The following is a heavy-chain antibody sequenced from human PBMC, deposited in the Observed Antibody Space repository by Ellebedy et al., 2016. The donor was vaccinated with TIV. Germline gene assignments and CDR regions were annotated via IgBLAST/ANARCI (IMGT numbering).Heavy chain of an antibody. CDR3: ARVGRSPHNWSFDS. Sequence: GESLKISCATSGFSFSDYWLAWVRQAPGKGLEWVANIREDGGDKYYLDSVKGRFTISRDDAETTTFLQMNSLRAEDTALYFCARVGRSPHNWSFDSWGQGTLVTVSS. CDR1: GFSFSDYW. V-gene: IGHV3-7*01. CDR2: IREDGGDK. J-gene: IGHJ4*02. D-gene: IGHD5-24*01.